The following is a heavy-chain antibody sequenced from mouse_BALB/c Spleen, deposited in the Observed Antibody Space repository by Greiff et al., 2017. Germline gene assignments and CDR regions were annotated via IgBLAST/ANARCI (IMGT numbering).Heavy chain of an antibody. V-gene: IGHV14-1*02. CDR2: IDPENGNT. J-gene: IGHJ4*01. Sequence: VQLQQSGAELVRPGALVKLSCKASGFNIKDYYMHWVKQRPEQGLEWIGWIDPENGNTIYDPKFQGKASITADTSSNTAYLQLSSLTSEDTAVYYCARDDGYYPYAMDYWGQGTSVTVSS. D-gene: IGHD2-3*01. CDR3: ARDDGYYPYAMDY. CDR1: GFNIKDYY.